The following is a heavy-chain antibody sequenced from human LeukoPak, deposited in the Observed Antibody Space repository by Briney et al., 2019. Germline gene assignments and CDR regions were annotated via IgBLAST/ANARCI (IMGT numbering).Heavy chain of an antibody. CDR1: GGSFSGYY. CDR2: VNHSGSA. CDR3: ARGIVLLVAACFDP. V-gene: IGHV4-34*01. J-gene: IGHJ5*02. D-gene: IGHD2-15*01. Sequence: SETLSLTCGVYGGSFSGYYWSWIRQPPGKGLEWIGEVNHSGSANYNPSLKSRVTISVGTSKTQFSLKLSSVTAADTAVYYCARGIVLLVAACFDPWGQGTLVTVSS.